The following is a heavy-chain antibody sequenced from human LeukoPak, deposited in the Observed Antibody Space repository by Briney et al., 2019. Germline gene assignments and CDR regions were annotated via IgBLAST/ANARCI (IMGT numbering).Heavy chain of an antibody. J-gene: IGHJ6*03. Sequence: ASVKVSCKASGYTFTGYYMHWVRQAPGQGLEWMGWINPNSGGTNYARKFQGRVTMTRDTSINTAYMELSRLRSDDTAVYYCARDLMVRGPMDVWGKGTTVTVSS. CDR3: ARDLMVRGPMDV. D-gene: IGHD3-10*01. CDR1: GYTFTGYY. CDR2: INPNSGGT. V-gene: IGHV1-2*02.